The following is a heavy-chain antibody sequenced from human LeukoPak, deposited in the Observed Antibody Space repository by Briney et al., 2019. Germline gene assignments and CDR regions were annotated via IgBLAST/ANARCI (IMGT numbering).Heavy chain of an antibody. CDR3: AKLLHRDSYFDY. CDR2: IRYDGSNK. D-gene: IGHD3-22*01. V-gene: IGHV3-30*02. Sequence: GGSLRLSCAASGFTFSSYGMHWVRQAPGKGLEWVAFIRYDGSNKYYADSVKGRFTISRGNSKNTLYLQMNSLRAEDTAVYYCAKLLHRDSYFDYWGQGTLVTVSS. J-gene: IGHJ4*02. CDR1: GFTFSSYG.